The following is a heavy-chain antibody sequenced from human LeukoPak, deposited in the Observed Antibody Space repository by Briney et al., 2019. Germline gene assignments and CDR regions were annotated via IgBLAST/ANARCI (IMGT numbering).Heavy chain of an antibody. CDR2: ISSSGGTT. Sequence: PGGSLRHSCAASGFTFSSYAMSWVRQAPGKGLEWVSTISSSGGTTYYADSVKGRFTISRDNSKNTLFLLMNSLRAEDTAVYYCAKDREGDYGWYFDYWGQGTLVTVSS. CDR3: AKDREGDYGWYFDY. CDR1: GFTFSSYA. V-gene: IGHV3-23*01. J-gene: IGHJ4*02. D-gene: IGHD4-17*01.